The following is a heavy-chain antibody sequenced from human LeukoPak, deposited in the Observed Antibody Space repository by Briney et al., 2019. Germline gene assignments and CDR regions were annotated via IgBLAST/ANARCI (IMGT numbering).Heavy chain of an antibody. J-gene: IGHJ5*02. V-gene: IGHV4-59*08. CDR3: ARHNAQILEADNWFDP. D-gene: IGHD1-1*01. CDR2: ISYSGST. Sequence: PSETLSLTCTVSGGSISSYYWSWIRQPPGKGLEWIGYISYSGSTNYNPSLKSRVTISVDTSKNQFSLKLRSVTAADTAVYYRARHNAQILEADNWFDPWGQGTLVTVSS. CDR1: GGSISSYY.